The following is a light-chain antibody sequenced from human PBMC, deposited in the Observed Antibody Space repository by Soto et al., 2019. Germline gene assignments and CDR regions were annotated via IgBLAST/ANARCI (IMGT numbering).Light chain of an antibody. CDR1: QSVSGN. CDR3: QQYNNWPPWT. CDR2: AAS. V-gene: IGKV3-15*01. Sequence: EIVMTQSPATLSVSPGERATLSSRASQSVSGNLAWYQQKPGQPPRLLIYAASSRPTGIPARFSGSGSGTEFTLTISSLQSEDFAVYYCQQYNNWPPWTFGQGTKVEIK. J-gene: IGKJ1*01.